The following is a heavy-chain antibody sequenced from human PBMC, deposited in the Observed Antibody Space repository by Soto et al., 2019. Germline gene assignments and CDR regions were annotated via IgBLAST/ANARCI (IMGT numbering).Heavy chain of an antibody. Sequence: QVQLQEAGPGLVKPSQTLSLTCTVSGGSISSGGYYWSWIRQHPGKGLEWIGFMYYSGSPYYNPSLGSRVTISVDTSKNQFSLNLSSVPAADTAVYYCVRDNRGPGWFGPWGQGTLVTVSS. CDR3: VRDNRGPGWFGP. V-gene: IGHV4-31*03. J-gene: IGHJ5*02. CDR2: MYYSGSP. CDR1: GGSISSGGYY.